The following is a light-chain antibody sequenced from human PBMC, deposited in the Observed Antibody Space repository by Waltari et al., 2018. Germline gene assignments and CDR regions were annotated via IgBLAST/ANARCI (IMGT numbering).Light chain of an antibody. Sequence: QSALTQPASVSASPGQSISISCTETSSDVGDYNYVPWYQQHPGKAPKLIIYDVNKRPSGVSNRFSASKSGNTASLTISGLQPEDEADYYCSSYTRSSTFLFGGGTKLTVL. V-gene: IGLV2-14*01. J-gene: IGLJ3*02. CDR2: DVN. CDR1: SSDVGDYNY. CDR3: SSYTRSSTFL.